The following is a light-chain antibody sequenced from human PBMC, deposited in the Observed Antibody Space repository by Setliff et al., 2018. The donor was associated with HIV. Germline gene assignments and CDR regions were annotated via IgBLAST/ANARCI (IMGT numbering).Light chain of an antibody. CDR2: DVS. Sequence: QSALAQPASVSGSPGQSITISCTGTSSDIGRYNYVSWYQQYPGKGPTLVIFDVSERPSGVSNRFSGSKSGNTASLILSGLQPDDEDDYYCCSYARGSTYVFGSGTKGTV. J-gene: IGLJ1*01. CDR3: CSYARGSTYV. V-gene: IGLV2-14*03. CDR1: SSDIGRYNY.